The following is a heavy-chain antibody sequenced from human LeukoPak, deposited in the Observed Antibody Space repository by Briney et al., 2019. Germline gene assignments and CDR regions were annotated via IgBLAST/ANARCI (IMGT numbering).Heavy chain of an antibody. CDR2: INCDGSST. V-gene: IGHV3-74*01. Sequence: GGSLRLSCAASGFTFSSYWMHWVRQAPGKGLVWVSRINCDGSSTSYADSVKGRFTISRDNAKNTLYLQMNSLRAEDTAVYYCAREVNYDILTGSNWGQGTLVTVSS. CDR1: GFTFSSYW. CDR3: AREVNYDILTGSN. J-gene: IGHJ4*02. D-gene: IGHD3-9*01.